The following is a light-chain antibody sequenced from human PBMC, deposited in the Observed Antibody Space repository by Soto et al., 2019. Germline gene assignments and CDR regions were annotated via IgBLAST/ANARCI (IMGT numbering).Light chain of an antibody. J-gene: IGKJ1*01. CDR2: EAS. CDR1: QSVRIS. CDR3: QQYSNWPRT. Sequence: EVVMTQSPASLSVSPGERASLSCRASQSVRISLAWYQQKPGQAPRLLIYEASTRATGIPVRFSGSGSGTEFTLTISSLQSEDVAVYYCQQYSNWPRTFGQGTKVDIK. V-gene: IGKV3-15*01.